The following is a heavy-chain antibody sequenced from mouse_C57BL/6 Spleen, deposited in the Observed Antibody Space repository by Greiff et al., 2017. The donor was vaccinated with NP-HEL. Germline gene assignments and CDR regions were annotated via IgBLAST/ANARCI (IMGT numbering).Heavy chain of an antibody. CDR1: GYTFTSYW. CDR2: IAPSDNYT. J-gene: IGHJ2*01. Sequence: QVQLQQPGAELLKPGASVKLSCKASGYTFTSYWMPWVKLRPGQGLEWIGAIAPSDNYTNNNQKVKDKAKLTVDTSSSTAYMQLSSLTSEDSAVYYCARSPGGYWGQGTTLTVSS. CDR3: ARSPGGY. V-gene: IGHV1-50*01.